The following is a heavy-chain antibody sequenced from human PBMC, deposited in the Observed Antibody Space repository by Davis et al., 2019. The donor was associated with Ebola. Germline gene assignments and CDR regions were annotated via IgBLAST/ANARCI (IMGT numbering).Heavy chain of an antibody. V-gene: IGHV4-30-2*01. Sequence: SETLSLTCAVSGGSISSGGYSWSWIRQPPGKGLEWIGYIYHSGSTYYNPSLKSRVTVSVDTSKNQFSLKLSSVTAADTAVYYCARATSYYGSGSYYNVWGWFDPWGQGTLVTVSS. CDR1: GGSISSGGYS. J-gene: IGHJ5*02. CDR2: IYHSGST. D-gene: IGHD3-10*01. CDR3: ARATSYYGSGSYYNVWGWFDP.